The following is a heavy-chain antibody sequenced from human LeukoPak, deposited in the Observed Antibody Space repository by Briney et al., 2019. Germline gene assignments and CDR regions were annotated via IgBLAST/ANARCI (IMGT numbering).Heavy chain of an antibody. V-gene: IGHV4-4*07. D-gene: IGHD3-10*01. Sequence: SETLSLTCTVSGGSISGYYWSWIRQPAGKGLEWIGRIYTSGSTNYNPSLKSRVTMSVDTSKNQFSLKLSSVTAADTAVYYCARDMIYGSYYFDYWGQGTLVTVSS. J-gene: IGHJ4*02. CDR3: ARDMIYGSYYFDY. CDR2: IYTSGST. CDR1: GGSISGYY.